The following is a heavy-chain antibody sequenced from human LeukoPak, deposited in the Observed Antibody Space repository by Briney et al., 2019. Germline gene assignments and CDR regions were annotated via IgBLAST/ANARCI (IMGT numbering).Heavy chain of an antibody. Sequence: ASVKVSCKASGYTFTSYGISWVRQAPGQGLEWMGWISAYNGNTNYAQKLQGRVTMTTDTSTSTAYMELRSQRSDDTAVYYCARDRGYYDSSGYYYNFDYWGQGTLVTVSS. CDR1: GYTFTSYG. V-gene: IGHV1-18*01. J-gene: IGHJ4*02. D-gene: IGHD3-22*01. CDR3: ARDRGYYDSSGYYYNFDY. CDR2: ISAYNGNT.